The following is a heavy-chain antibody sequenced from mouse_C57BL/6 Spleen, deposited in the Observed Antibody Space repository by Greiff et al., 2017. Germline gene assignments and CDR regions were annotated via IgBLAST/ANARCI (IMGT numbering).Heavy chain of an antibody. J-gene: IGHJ4*01. CDR3: AREPVYYYAMDY. V-gene: IGHV1-76*01. CDR1: GYTFTDYY. CDR2: IYPGSGNT. Sequence: QVQLQQSGAELVRPGASVKLSCKASGYTFTDYYINWVKQRPGQGLEWIARIYPGSGNTYYNEKFKGKATLTAEKSSSTAYMQLSSLTSEDSAVYFCAREPVYYYAMDYWGQGTSVTVSS.